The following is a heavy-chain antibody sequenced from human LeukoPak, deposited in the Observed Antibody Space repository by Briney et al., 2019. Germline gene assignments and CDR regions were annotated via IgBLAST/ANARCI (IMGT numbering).Heavy chain of an antibody. J-gene: IGHJ3*01. CDR1: SDSISGYY. CDR2: IYYSGNT. V-gene: IGHV4-59*01. CDR3: ARLEMVRGVDDAFDF. D-gene: IGHD3-10*01. Sequence: SETLSLTCSVSSDSISGYYWSWLRQPPGKGLEWIGYIYYSGNTYYNPSLKSRVTISLDTSKNQFSLKMNSMTAADTAVYYCARLEMVRGVDDAFDFWGQGTLVTVSS.